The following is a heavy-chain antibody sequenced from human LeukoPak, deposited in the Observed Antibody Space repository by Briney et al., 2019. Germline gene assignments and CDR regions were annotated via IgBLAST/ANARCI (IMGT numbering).Heavy chain of an antibody. D-gene: IGHD3-10*02. V-gene: IGHV3-66*01. CDR3: AELGITMIGGV. CDR1: EFTVSSNC. J-gene: IGHJ6*04. CDR2: IYSDGST. Sequence: GGSLRLSCAASEFTVSSNCMTWVRQAPGKGLEWVSFIYSDGSTYYADSVRGRFTISRDNAKNSLYLQMNSLRAEDTAVYYCAELGITMIGGVWGKGTTVTISS.